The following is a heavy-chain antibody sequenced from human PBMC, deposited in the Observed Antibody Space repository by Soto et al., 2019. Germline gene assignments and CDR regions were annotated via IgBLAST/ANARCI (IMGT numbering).Heavy chain of an antibody. V-gene: IGHV4-4*09. Sequence: PSETLSLTCTVSGASISDSYWSWMRLPPGKTVEWIGYIYNTDNIYYNPSLKSRVTISADTSKNQFSLKLISGTAADTAIYYCAICRGNGCYVFDYWGQGIPVTVSS. D-gene: IGHD2-2*01. CDR2: IYNTDNI. J-gene: IGHJ4*02. CDR3: AICRGNGCYVFDY. CDR1: GASISDSY.